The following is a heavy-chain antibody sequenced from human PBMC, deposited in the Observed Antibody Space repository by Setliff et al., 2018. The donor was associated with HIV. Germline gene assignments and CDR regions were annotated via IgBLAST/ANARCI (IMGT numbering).Heavy chain of an antibody. CDR3: ARGTDYDLWTYYYYMDV. D-gene: IGHD3-3*01. CDR2: ISGGGAST. CDR1: GFDVNNNF. V-gene: IGHV3-23*01. J-gene: IGHJ6*03. Sequence: GGSLRLSCAVSGFDVNNNFMTWIRQSPGRGLEWVSGISGGGASTYYADSVKGRFTVSRDNSKSTLYLQMNSLRAEDTATYYCARGTDYDLWTYYYYMDVWGKGTTVTVSS.